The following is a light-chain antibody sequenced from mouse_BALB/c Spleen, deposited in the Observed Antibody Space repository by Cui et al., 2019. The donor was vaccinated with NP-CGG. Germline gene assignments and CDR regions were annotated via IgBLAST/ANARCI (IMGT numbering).Light chain of an antibody. V-gene: IGLV1*01. CDR3: ALWYSNHWV. J-gene: IGLJ1*01. Sequence: QAVVTQESAPTTSPGETVTLSCRSSTGAVTTSNYANWVKEKPDHLFTGLIGGTNNQVPGVPARFSCSLIGDKAALTITGAQTEDEAIYFCALWYSNHWVFGGGTKLTVL. CDR2: GTN. CDR1: TGAVTTSNY.